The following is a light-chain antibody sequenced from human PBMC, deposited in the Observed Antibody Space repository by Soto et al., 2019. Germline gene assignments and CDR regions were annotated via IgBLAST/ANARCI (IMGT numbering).Light chain of an antibody. J-gene: IGLJ1*01. CDR2: GNS. CDR3: QSYDSSRSAYV. V-gene: IGLV1-40*01. CDR1: SSNIGAGYD. Sequence: QSVLAQTPSVSGAPGQKVTISCTGSSSNIGAGYDLHWYQQLPGTAPKLLLYGNSNRPSGVPDRFSGSKSGTSASLAITGLQAEDEADYYCQSYDSSRSAYVFGTGTKLTVL.